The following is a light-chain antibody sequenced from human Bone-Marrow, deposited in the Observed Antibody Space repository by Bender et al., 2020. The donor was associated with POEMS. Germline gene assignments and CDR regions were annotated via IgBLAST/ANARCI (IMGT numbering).Light chain of an antibody. Sequence: QSALTQPASVSGSPGQSITISCTGTSGDIWTFNLVSWYHQFPGQAPRLIIFEDTKRPSGVSNRFSGSKSGNTASLTISGLQTEDEADYYCCSYAGSSTFIFGGGTKVTAL. V-gene: IGLV2-23*02. CDR2: EDT. J-gene: IGLJ2*01. CDR1: SGDIWTFNL. CDR3: CSYAGSSTFI.